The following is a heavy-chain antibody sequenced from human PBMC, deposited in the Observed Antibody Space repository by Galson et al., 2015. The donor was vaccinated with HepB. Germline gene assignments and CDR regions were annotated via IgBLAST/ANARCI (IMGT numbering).Heavy chain of an antibody. D-gene: IGHD1-26*01. CDR1: GFNFRSYS. CDR3: ARDRLVGTTLGSFDL. Sequence: SLRLSCAASGFNFRSYSMNWVRQAPGKGLEWVSSISSSSSYEYIADSVKGRFTISRDNAKKSLFLQMNSLRAEDTAVYYCARDRLVGTTLGSFDLWGRGTLVTVSS. J-gene: IGHJ2*01. CDR2: ISSSSSYE. V-gene: IGHV3-21*01.